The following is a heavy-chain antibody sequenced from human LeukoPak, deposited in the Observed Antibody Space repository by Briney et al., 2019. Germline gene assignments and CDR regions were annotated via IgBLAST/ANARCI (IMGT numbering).Heavy chain of an antibody. CDR2: ISSSSSYI. Sequence: GGSLRPSCAASGFTFSSYSMNWVRQAPGKGLEWVSSISSSSSYIYYADSVKGRFTISRDNAKNPLYLQMNSLRAEDTAVYYCASSPRINFQHWGQGTLVTVSS. J-gene: IGHJ1*01. CDR3: ASSPRINFQH. CDR1: GFTFSSYS. V-gene: IGHV3-21*01. D-gene: IGHD3-10*01.